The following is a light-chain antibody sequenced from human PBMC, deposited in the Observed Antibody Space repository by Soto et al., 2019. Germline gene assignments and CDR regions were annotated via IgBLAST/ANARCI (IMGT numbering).Light chain of an antibody. CDR3: QQGYTTPLT. V-gene: IGKV1-39*01. Sequence: DSQMTQSPSSLSASVGDRVTITCRASQSISSFLNWYQQKPGKAPRLLIYAASSLESGVPSRFSGSASGTDFTLTISSLQPEDFATYYCQQGYTTPLTFGQGT. J-gene: IGKJ1*01. CDR1: QSISSF. CDR2: AAS.